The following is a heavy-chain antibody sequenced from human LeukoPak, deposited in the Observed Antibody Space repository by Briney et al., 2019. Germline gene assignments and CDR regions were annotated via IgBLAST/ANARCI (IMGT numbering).Heavy chain of an antibody. CDR1: GFTFSNYG. D-gene: IGHD5-12*01. CDR3: ARDDFSGYDGRSGFDD. J-gene: IGHJ4*02. CDR2: IWYDGSNK. Sequence: PGRSLRLSCAAAGFTFSNYGMHWVRQAAGKGLEWVAVIWYDGSNKYYTDSIKGRFTISRDNSKTTLYLKMNSLRAEVTAVYYCARDDFSGYDGRSGFDDWGEGTLVTVSS. V-gene: IGHV3-33*01.